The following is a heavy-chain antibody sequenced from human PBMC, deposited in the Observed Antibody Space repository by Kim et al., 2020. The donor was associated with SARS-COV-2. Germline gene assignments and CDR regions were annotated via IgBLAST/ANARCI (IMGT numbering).Heavy chain of an antibody. D-gene: IGHD1-1*01. CDR2: ISPYNNNT. CDR1: GYTFIYYG. J-gene: IGHJ4*02. CDR3: ARVDNWSYDY. Sequence: ASVKVSCKASGYTFIYYGISWVRQAPGQGLEWMAWISPYNNNTAYEQKFENRVTLTTDTSTLTAYLELRSLKSDDTAVYYCARVDNWSYDYWGQGTLVTVSS. V-gene: IGHV1-18*04.